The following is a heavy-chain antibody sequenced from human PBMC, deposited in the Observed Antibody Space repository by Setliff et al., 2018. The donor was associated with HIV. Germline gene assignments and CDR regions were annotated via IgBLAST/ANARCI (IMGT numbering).Heavy chain of an antibody. CDR2: IYHSGST. CDR3: ARRPQYYFDRRGRITGWFDP. Sequence: KTSETLSLTCAVSGYSISSAYYGGWLRQHPGKGLEWIGSIYHSGSTYYNPSLKSRVTISLDTSRNQFSLKLSSVTAADTAVYYCARRPQYYFDRRGRITGWFDPWGQGTLVTVSS. J-gene: IGHJ5*02. D-gene: IGHD3-22*01. CDR1: GYSISSAYY. V-gene: IGHV4-38-2*01.